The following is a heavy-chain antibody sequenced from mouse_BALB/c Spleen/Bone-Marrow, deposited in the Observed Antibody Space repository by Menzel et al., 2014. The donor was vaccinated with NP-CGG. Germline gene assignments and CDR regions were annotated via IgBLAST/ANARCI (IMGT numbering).Heavy chain of an antibody. J-gene: IGHJ2*01. V-gene: IGHV5-6-3*01. D-gene: IGHD1-1*01. Sequence: EVMLVESGGGLVQPGGSLKLSCAASGFTFSSYGMSWVRQTPDKRLELVATINSNGGSTYYPASVKGRCTISRDNAKNTLYLQMSSLKSEDTAMYYCARERYYGNGRIFEYWGQGTTLTVSS. CDR2: INSNGGST. CDR3: ARERYYGNGRIFEY. CDR1: GFTFSSYG.